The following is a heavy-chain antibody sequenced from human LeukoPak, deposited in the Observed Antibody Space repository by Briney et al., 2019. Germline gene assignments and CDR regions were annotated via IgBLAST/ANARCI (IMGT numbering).Heavy chain of an antibody. CDR2: MNPNSGNT. CDR3: ARKMHLYGSGSYFVY. Sequence: ASVKVSCKASGYTFTSYDINWVRQATGQGLEWMGWMNPNSGNTGYAQKFQGRVTMTRNTSTSTAYMELSSLRSEDTAVYYCARKMHLYGSGSYFVYWGQGTLVTVSS. D-gene: IGHD3-10*01. V-gene: IGHV1-8*01. J-gene: IGHJ4*02. CDR1: GYTFTSYD.